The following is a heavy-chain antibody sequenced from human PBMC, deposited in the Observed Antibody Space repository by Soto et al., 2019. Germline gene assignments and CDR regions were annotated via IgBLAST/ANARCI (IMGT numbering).Heavy chain of an antibody. D-gene: IGHD1-1*01. CDR2: INMDGGST. CDR3: VRDHSGLKDFDY. J-gene: IGHJ4*02. V-gene: IGHV3-48*03. Sequence: GGSLRLSCAASGFALGSFDMDWVRQAPGKGLEWVSYINMDGGSTHYAESVKGRFTISRDNARNSLSLQMDSLRVEDTAVYYCVRDHSGLKDFDYWGQGTLVTVSS. CDR1: GFALGSFD.